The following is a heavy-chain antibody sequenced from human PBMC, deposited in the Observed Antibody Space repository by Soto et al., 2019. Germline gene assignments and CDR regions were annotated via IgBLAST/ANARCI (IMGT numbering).Heavy chain of an antibody. V-gene: IGHV1-69*08. CDR1: GGTFSSYT. CDR3: AREEYYYGSGAFFEY. Sequence: QVQLVQSGAEVNKPGSSVKVSCKASGGTFSSYTISWVRQAPGQGLEWMGRIIPILGIANYAQKFQGRVTITADKSTSTAYMELSSLRSEDTAVYYCAREEYYYGSGAFFEYWGQGTLVTVSS. CDR2: IIPILGIA. D-gene: IGHD3-10*01. J-gene: IGHJ4*02.